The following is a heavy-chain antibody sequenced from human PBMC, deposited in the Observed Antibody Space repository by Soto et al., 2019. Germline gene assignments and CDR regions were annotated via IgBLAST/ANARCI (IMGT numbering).Heavy chain of an antibody. CDR2: INAYSGNT. J-gene: IGHJ6*02. CDR1: GYTFTYYG. D-gene: IGHD3-3*01. CDR3: ARELSYDPFTDV. V-gene: IGHV1-18*04. Sequence: QVQLVQSGAEVKKPGASVKVSCKASGYTFTYYGISWVRQAPGQGLEWMGWINAYSGNTNYAQNLQGRGTMTTDTSTSTAYMEVRSLRSDDTAVYYCARELSYDPFTDVWGQGTTVTVSS.